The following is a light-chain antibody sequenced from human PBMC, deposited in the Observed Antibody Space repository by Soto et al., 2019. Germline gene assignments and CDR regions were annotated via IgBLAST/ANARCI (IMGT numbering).Light chain of an antibody. V-gene: IGKV3-15*01. J-gene: IGKJ3*01. CDR1: QSVSSN. CDR2: GTS. CDR3: QQYNNWPFT. Sequence: EKVMTQSPATLSVSPGESATLSCRASQSVSSNLACYQQKPGQAPRLLIYGTSNRATGIPARFSGSGSGTDFTLTISSLQSEDFAVYYCQQYNNWPFTFGPGTKVDIK.